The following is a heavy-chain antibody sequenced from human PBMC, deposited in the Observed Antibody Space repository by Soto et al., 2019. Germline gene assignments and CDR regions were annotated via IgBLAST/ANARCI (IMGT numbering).Heavy chain of an antibody. CDR2: IKSKTDGGTT. CDR3: TTATGTLSYGMDV. CDR1: GFTFSNAW. D-gene: IGHD1-1*01. J-gene: IGHJ6*02. Sequence: VGSLRLSCAASGFTFSNAWMSWVRQAPGKGLEWVGRIKSKTDGGTTDYAAPVKGRFTISRDDSKNTLYLQMNSLKTEDTAVYYCTTATGTLSYGMDVWGQGTTVTVS. V-gene: IGHV3-15*01.